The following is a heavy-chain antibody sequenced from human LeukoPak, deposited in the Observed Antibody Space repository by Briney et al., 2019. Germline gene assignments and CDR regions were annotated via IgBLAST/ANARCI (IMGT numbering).Heavy chain of an antibody. Sequence: PSETLSLTCAVYGGSFSGYYWSWIRQPPGKGLEWVGEINHSGSTNYNPSLKSRVTISVDTSKNQFSLKLSSVTAADTAVYYCASSGDPNIYYYYYYYMDVWGKGTTVTISS. D-gene: IGHD7-27*01. V-gene: IGHV4-34*01. CDR2: INHSGST. CDR1: GGSFSGYY. J-gene: IGHJ6*03. CDR3: ASSGDPNIYYYYYYYMDV.